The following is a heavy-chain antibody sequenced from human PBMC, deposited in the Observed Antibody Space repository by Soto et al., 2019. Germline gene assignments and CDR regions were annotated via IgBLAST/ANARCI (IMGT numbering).Heavy chain of an antibody. CDR3: ARSPPRLDSSGYYFDY. D-gene: IGHD3-22*01. J-gene: IGHJ4*02. CDR1: GFTVSSNY. V-gene: IGHV3-53*04. Sequence: GGSLRLSCAASGFTVSSNYMSWVRQAPGKGLEWVSVIYSGGSTYYADSVKGRFTISRHNSKNTLYLQMNSLRAEDTAVYYCARSPPRLDSSGYYFDYWGQGTLVTVSS. CDR2: IYSGGST.